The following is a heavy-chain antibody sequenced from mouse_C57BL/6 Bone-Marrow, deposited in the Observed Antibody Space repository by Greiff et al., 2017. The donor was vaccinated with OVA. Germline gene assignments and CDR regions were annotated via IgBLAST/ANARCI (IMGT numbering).Heavy chain of an antibody. V-gene: IGHV14-4*01. CDR1: GFNIKDDY. Sequence: VHVKQSGAELVRPGASVKLSCTASGFNIKDDYMHWVKQRPEQGLEWIGWIDPENGDTEYASKFQGKATITADTSSNTAYLQLSSRTSEATAVYYCTMSGIYSNFAWFTYWIQGTLVTLSA. CDR3: TMSGIYSNFAWFTY. CDR2: IDPENGDT. D-gene: IGHD4-1*01. J-gene: IGHJ3*01.